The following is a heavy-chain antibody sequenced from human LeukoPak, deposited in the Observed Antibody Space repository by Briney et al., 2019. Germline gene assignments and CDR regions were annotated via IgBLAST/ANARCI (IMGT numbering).Heavy chain of an antibody. CDR2: ITSTSSYT. D-gene: IGHD3-22*01. CDR3: AKDYYDSSGYDSPRFDY. Sequence: PGGSLRLSCSASGFTFSTYDMNWVRQAPGKGLEWVSSITSTSSYTYYADSVKGRSTMSRDNSKNTLYLHMNSLRAEDTAVYYCAKDYYDSSGYDSPRFDYWGQGTLLTVSS. J-gene: IGHJ4*02. CDR1: GFTFSTYD. V-gene: IGHV3-23*01.